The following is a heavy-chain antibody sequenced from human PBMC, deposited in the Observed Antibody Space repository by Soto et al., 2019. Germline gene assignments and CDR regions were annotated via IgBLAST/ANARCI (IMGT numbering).Heavy chain of an antibody. D-gene: IGHD4-17*01. V-gene: IGHV4-34*01. Sequence: QVQLQQWGAGLLKPSEPLSLTCAVSGGSFSGYYWSWIRPPPGKGLEWIGEINHQGSTHYNPSLKMRVTRSVDTSKNQFSLKLSSVTAADKAGYYCARGDLVYGDYTRCDPWGQGTLVTVSS. CDR1: GGSFSGYY. CDR3: ARGDLVYGDYTRCDP. J-gene: IGHJ5*02. CDR2: INHQGST.